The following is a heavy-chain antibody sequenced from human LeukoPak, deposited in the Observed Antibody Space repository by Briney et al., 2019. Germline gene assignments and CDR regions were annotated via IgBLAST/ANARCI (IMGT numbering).Heavy chain of an antibody. CDR3: AKNRTTGTTTAIDS. CDR2: IRFDGSNK. Sequence: GGSLRLSCAASGFTFSTYGMHWVRQAPGKGLEWVAFIRFDGSNKYYADSVKGRFTISRDTSKNTLYLRMNSLRPAETAVYYCAKNRTTGTTTAIDSWGQGTLVTVSS. V-gene: IGHV3-30*02. D-gene: IGHD1-1*01. J-gene: IGHJ4*02. CDR1: GFTFSTYG.